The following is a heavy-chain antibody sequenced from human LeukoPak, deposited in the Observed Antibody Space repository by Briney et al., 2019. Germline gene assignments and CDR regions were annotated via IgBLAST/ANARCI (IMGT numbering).Heavy chain of an antibody. D-gene: IGHD2-2*01. V-gene: IGHV4-34*12. Sequence: SETLSLTCAVYGGSFSGYYWSWIRQPPGKGLEWIGEIILSGSTNYNPSLKSRVTISVDTSKNQFSLKLSSVTAADTAVYYCATYCSTTSCYRGFDPWGQGTLVTVSS. CDR3: ATYCSTTSCYRGFDP. CDR1: GGSFSGYY. CDR2: IILSGST. J-gene: IGHJ5*02.